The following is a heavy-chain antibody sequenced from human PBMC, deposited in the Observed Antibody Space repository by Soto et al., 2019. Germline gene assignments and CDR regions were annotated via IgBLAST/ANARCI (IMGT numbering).Heavy chain of an antibody. CDR3: ARRPPRYCSGGSCYGFDY. Sequence: PSETLSLTCTVSGGSISSSSYYWGWIRQPPGKGLEWIGSIYYSGSTYYNPSLKSRVTISVDTSKNQFSLKLSSVTAADTAVYYRARRPPRYCSGGSCYGFDYWGQGTLVTVSS. V-gene: IGHV4-39*01. CDR1: GGSISSSSYY. D-gene: IGHD2-15*01. CDR2: IYYSGST. J-gene: IGHJ4*02.